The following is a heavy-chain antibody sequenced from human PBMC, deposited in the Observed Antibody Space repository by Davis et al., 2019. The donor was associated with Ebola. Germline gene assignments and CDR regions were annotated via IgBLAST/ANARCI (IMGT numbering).Heavy chain of an antibody. CDR2: ISSSGSTI. V-gene: IGHV3-48*03. D-gene: IGHD6-19*01. J-gene: IGHJ4*02. Sequence: GESLKISCAASGFTFSSYEMNWVRQAPGKGLEWVSYISSSGSTIYYADSVKGRFTISRDNSKNTLYLQMNSLRAEDTAVYYCARAGGYSSGWGDYWGQGTLVTVSS. CDR3: ARAGGYSSGWGDY. CDR1: GFTFSSYE.